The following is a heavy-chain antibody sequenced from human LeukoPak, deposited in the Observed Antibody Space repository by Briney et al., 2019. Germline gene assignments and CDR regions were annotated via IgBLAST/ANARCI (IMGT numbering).Heavy chain of an antibody. CDR2: ISGSGGST. V-gene: IGHV3-23*01. Sequence: PGGSLRLSCAASGFTFSSYAMSWVRQAPGKGLEWVSAISGSGGSTYYADSVKGRFTISRDNSKNTLYLQMNSLRAEDTAVYYCAKNSITIFGVVTELDYWGQGTLATVSS. D-gene: IGHD3-3*01. CDR3: AKNSITIFGVVTELDY. CDR1: GFTFSSYA. J-gene: IGHJ4*02.